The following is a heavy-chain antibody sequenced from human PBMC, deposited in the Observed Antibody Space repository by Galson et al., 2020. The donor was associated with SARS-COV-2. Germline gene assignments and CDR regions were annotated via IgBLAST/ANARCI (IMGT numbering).Heavy chain of an antibody. CDR1: GFNVNDYA. Sequence: GGSLRLSCAASGFNVNDYAMHWVRQGPGKGLEWVAGVNWNGGTIAYADSVKGRFIITRDDAKSSLYLQMTSLRAEDTALYYCAKGYKLYGHYYAMDVWGQGTTVTVSS. V-gene: IGHV3-9*01. J-gene: IGHJ6*02. CDR2: VNWNGGTI. D-gene: IGHD2-15*01. CDR3: AKGYKLYGHYYAMDV.